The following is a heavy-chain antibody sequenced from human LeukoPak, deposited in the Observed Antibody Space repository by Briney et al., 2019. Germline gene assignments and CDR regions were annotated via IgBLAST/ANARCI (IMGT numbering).Heavy chain of an antibody. V-gene: IGHV1-8*01. D-gene: IGHD3-22*01. CDR1: GYTFTSYD. J-gene: IGHJ6*02. Sequence: ASVKVSCKASGYTFTSYDINWVRQATGQGLEWMGWMNPNSGNTGYAQKFQGRVTMTRNTSICTAYMELSSLRSEDTAVYYCARAGYYDSSGYPLDYYYYGMDVWGQGTTVTVSS. CDR3: ARAGYYDSSGYPLDYYYYGMDV. CDR2: MNPNSGNT.